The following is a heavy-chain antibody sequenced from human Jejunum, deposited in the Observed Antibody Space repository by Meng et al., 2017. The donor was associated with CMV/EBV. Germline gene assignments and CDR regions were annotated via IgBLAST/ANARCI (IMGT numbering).Heavy chain of an antibody. CDR2: IVPMFATA. V-gene: IGHV1-69*01. CDR1: SFV. D-gene: IGHD3-3*01. CDR3: AKDIRGSGLFDHYYGLDV. Sequence: SFVISWVRQAPGQGPEWMGGIVPMFATAKYSQKFQGRVTITADESTSTAYMEVSSLRPEDTAVYYCAKDIRGSGLFDHYYGLDVWGQGTTVTVSS. J-gene: IGHJ6*02.